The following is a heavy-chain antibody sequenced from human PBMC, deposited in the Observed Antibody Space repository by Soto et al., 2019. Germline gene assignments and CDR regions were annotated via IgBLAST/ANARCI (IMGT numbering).Heavy chain of an antibody. D-gene: IGHD2-2*01. J-gene: IGHJ5*02. CDR2: IYYSGST. V-gene: IGHV4-59*01. CDR1: GGSISSYY. Sequence: PSETLSLTCTVSGGSISSYYWSWIRQPPGKGLEWIGYIYYSGSTNYNPSLKSRVTISVDTSKNQFSLKLSSVTAADTAVYYCARVIVVVPAAIGYWFDPWGQGTLVTVSS. CDR3: ARVIVVVPAAIGYWFDP.